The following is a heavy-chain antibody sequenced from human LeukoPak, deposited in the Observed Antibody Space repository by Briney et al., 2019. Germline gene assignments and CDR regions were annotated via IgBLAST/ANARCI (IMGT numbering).Heavy chain of an antibody. D-gene: IGHD2-15*01. CDR1: GGSISSSSYY. CDR2: IYYSGST. J-gene: IGHJ4*02. CDR3: ASHIVVVVAATPLFDY. Sequence: SETLSLTCTVSGGSISSSSYYWGWIRQPPGKGLEWIGSIYYSGSTYYNPSLKSQVSISIDTSKSQFSLKLSSVTAADTAVYYCASHIVVVVAATPLFDYWGQGTLVTVSS. V-gene: IGHV4-39*01.